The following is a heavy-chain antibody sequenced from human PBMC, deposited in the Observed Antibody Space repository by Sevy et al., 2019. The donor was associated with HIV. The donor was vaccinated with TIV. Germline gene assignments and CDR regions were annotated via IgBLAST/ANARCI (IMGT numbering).Heavy chain of an antibody. Sequence: GGSLRLSCAASGFTFSTYGMHWVRQAPGKGLEWVAFIRYDESEQYCADSVKGRCTISRDNSKSTLYLRLNSLRAEDTAVYYCARFPPERAFDIWGQGTMVTVSS. V-gene: IGHV3-30*02. CDR1: GFTFSTYG. CDR2: IRYDESEQ. CDR3: ARFPPERAFDI. J-gene: IGHJ3*02. D-gene: IGHD3-3*01.